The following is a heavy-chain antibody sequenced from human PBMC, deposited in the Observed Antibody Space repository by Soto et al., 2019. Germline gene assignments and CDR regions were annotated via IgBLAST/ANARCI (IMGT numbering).Heavy chain of an antibody. J-gene: IGHJ4*02. CDR3: ARSPGIGNDGTSTRGRNIDY. Sequence: SETLSLTCTVSGGSISRGGNYWTWIRQHPGEGLEWIGYIYYSGSTYSNPSLKSRVTISVDTSKNQFSLRRNSVPAADTAVYYGARSPGIGNDGTSTRGRNIDYWGQGTLVTVSS. V-gene: IGHV4-31*03. D-gene: IGHD3-22*01. CDR1: GGSISRGGNY. CDR2: IYYSGST.